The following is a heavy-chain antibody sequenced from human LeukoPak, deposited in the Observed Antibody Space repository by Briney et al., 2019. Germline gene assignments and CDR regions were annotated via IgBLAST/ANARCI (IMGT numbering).Heavy chain of an antibody. D-gene: IGHD3-16*02. CDR1: GFTFSNAW. V-gene: IGHV3-15*01. J-gene: IGHJ4*02. CDR3: TTRLTVTFGGVIVFDY. CDR2: IKSKTDGGTT. Sequence: GGSLRLSCAASGFTFSNAWMSWVRQAPGKGLEWVGCIKSKTDGGTTDYAAPVKGRFTISRDDSKNTLYLQMNSLKTEDTAVYYCTTRLTVTFGGVIVFDYWGQGTLVTVSS.